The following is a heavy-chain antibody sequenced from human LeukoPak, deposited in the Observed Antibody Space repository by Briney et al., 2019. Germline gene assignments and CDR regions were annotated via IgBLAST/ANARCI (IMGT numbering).Heavy chain of an antibody. Sequence: SQTLSLTCTVSGGSISSGSYYWSWIRQPAGKGLEWIGRIYTSGSTNYNPSLKSRVTISVDTSKNQFSLKLSSVTAADTAVYYCARDGNWGSDYWGQGTLVTVSS. V-gene: IGHV4-61*02. CDR1: GGSISSGSYY. J-gene: IGHJ4*02. CDR2: IYTSGST. CDR3: ARDGNWGSDY. D-gene: IGHD7-27*01.